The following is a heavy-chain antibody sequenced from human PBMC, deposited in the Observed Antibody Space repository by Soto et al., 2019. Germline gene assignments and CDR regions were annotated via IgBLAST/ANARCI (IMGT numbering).Heavy chain of an antibody. D-gene: IGHD4-17*01. CDR3: ARDRFTDYGELDF. CDR1: GGSISSYY. Sequence: SETLSLTCTVSGGSISSYYWSWIRQPPGKGLEWIGYIYYSGSTNYNPSLKSRVTISVDTSKNQFSLKLSSVTAADTAVYYCARDRFTDYGELDFWGQRSLDTGSS. CDR2: IYYSGST. V-gene: IGHV4-59*01. J-gene: IGHJ4*02.